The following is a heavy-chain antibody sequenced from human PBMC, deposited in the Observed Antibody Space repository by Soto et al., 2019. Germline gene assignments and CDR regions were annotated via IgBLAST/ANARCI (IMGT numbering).Heavy chain of an antibody. CDR2: INADGTST. CDR3: VKVLARGVGVPRFYFDS. V-gene: IGHV3-74*01. J-gene: IGHJ4*02. D-gene: IGHD2-2*01. CDR1: GFTFSNSW. Sequence: DVQLVESGGGLVQPGGSLRLSCAASGFTFSNSWMHWVRQVSGKGLEWVSRINADGTSTSYADSVKGRFTISRDNAKNTLYLHVNSLRAEDTAVYYCVKVLARGVGVPRFYFDSLGQGALVTVSS.